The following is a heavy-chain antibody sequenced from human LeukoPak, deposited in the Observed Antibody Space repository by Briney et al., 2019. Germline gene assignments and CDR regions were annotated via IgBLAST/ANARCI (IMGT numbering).Heavy chain of an antibody. CDR1: GFTFSSYD. J-gene: IGHJ4*02. CDR2: ISGDGGST. D-gene: IGHD3-10*01. CDR3: AKDMWRFGELDYDY. Sequence: PGGSLRLSCAASGFTFSSYDMHWVRQAPGKGLEWVSLISGDGGSTYYADSVKGRFTISRDNSKNSLYLQMNSLRTEDTALYYCAKDMWRFGELDYDYWGQGTLVTVSP. V-gene: IGHV3-43*02.